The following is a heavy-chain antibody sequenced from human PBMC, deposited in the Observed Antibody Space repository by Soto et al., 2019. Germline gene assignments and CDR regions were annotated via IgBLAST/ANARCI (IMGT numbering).Heavy chain of an antibody. V-gene: IGHV3-15*01. D-gene: IGHD6-19*01. CDR3: TTGIGSAFGSSGSL. CDR2: IKSKTDGGTT. Sequence: PEGSLRLSCAASGFTFSNAWMSWVRQAPGKGLEWVGRIKSKTDGGTTDYAAPVKGRFTISRDDSKNTLYLQMNSLKTEDTAVYYCTTGIGSAFGSSGSLWGQGTLVTVSS. J-gene: IGHJ4*02. CDR1: GFTFSNAW.